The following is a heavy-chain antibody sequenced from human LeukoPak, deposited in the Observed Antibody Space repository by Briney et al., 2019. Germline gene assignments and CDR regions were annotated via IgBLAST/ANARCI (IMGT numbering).Heavy chain of an antibody. CDR3: ARGPLHCSSTSCRGDYFDY. CDR2: IWYDGSNK. J-gene: IGHJ4*02. V-gene: IGHV3-33*01. Sequence: GRSLRLSCAASGFTFSSYGMHWVRQAPGKGLEWGAVIWYDGSNKYYADSVKGRFTISRDNSKNTLYLQMNSLRAEDTAVYYCARGPLHCSSTSCRGDYFDYWGQGTLVTVSS. D-gene: IGHD2-2*01. CDR1: GFTFSSYG.